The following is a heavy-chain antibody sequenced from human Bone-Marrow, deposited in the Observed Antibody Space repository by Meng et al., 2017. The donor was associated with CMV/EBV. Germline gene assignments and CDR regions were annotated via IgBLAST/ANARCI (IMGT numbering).Heavy chain of an antibody. CDR3: AIRSGYDFWPYDQ. CDR2: ISGSGANT. J-gene: IGHJ4*01. V-gene: IGHV3-23*01. CDR1: GFTFSSHG. Sequence: GGSLRLSCAASGFTFSSHGMNWVRQAPGKGLGWVSGISGSGANTYYGETAKGRFTISRDNSKNTVVLQMNSLRAEDTATYYCAIRSGYDFWPYDQWGQGTLVTVSS. D-gene: IGHD5-12*01.